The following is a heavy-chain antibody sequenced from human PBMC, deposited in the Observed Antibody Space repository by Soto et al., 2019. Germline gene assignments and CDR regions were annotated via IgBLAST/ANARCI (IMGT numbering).Heavy chain of an antibody. J-gene: IGHJ4*02. CDR3: ARRSRDSSGYYYFDY. Sequence: SETLSLTCAVYGGSFSGYFWSWIRQPPGKGLEWIGEINHSGSTNYNPSLKSRVTISVDTSKNQFSLKLSSVTAADTAVYYCARRSRDSSGYYYFDYWGQGTLVTVS. V-gene: IGHV4-34*01. D-gene: IGHD3-22*01. CDR2: INHSGST. CDR1: GGSFSGYF.